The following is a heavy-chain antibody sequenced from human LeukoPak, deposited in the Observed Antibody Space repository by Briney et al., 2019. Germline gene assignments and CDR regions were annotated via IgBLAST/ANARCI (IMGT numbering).Heavy chain of an antibody. D-gene: IGHD3-16*01. Sequence: ETLSLTCTVSGGSISSGGYYWSWIRQAPGKGLEWVSSISSSSSYIYYADSVKGRFTISRDNAKNSLYLQMNSLRAEDTAVYYCARGGGVVANWFDPWGQGTLVTVSS. CDR3: ARGGGVVANWFDP. CDR2: ISSSSSYI. CDR1: GGSISSGGYY. V-gene: IGHV3-21*01. J-gene: IGHJ5*02.